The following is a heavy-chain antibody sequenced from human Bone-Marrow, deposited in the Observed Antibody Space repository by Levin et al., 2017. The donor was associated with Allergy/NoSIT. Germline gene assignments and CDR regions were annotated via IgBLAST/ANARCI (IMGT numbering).Heavy chain of an antibody. D-gene: IGHD1-1*01. Sequence: PSETLSLTCSVSGASITTSGYYWTWVRQHPGKGLEWIGYVRSGGDTYHNPSLRGRATISRDTSKNQFSLNVASLTAADTAVYYCTRDSAGTYFDYWGQGILVTVSS. CDR3: TRDSAGTYFDY. J-gene: IGHJ4*02. CDR2: VRSGGDT. CDR1: GASITTSGYY. V-gene: IGHV4-31*03.